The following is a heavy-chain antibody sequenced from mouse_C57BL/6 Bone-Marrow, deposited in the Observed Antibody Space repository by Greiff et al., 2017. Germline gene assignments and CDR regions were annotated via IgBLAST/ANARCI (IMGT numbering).Heavy chain of an antibody. Sequence: QVQLQQSGAELARPGASVKLSCKASGYTFTSYGISWVKQRTGQGLEWIGEIYPRSGNTYYNEKFKGKATLTADKSSSTAYMELRSLTSEDSAVDFCARDGGIYYDPFAYWGQGTLVTVSA. V-gene: IGHV1-81*01. CDR2: IYPRSGNT. CDR3: ARDGGIYYDPFAY. J-gene: IGHJ3*01. CDR1: GYTFTSYG. D-gene: IGHD2-4*01.